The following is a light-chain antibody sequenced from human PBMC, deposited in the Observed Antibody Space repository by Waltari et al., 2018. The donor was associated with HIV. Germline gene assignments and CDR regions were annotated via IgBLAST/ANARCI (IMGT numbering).Light chain of an antibody. Sequence: DIVMTQSPDSLAVSLGERATIQCKHSQNVCYSSNIKNYLSWYQQKPGQPPKLIIYWASSRQSVVPDRFSGSGSGTDFTLTISSLQAEDVAVYFCQQTYTIPPTFGGGTKVEIK. CDR1: QNVCYSSNIKNY. CDR2: WAS. CDR3: QQTYTIPPT. V-gene: IGKV4-1*01. J-gene: IGKJ4*01.